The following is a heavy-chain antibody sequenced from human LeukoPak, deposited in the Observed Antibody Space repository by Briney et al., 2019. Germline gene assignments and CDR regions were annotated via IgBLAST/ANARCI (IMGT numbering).Heavy chain of an antibody. CDR2: IYDSGST. CDR3: ARRDGSNLPPDH. J-gene: IGHJ4*02. CDR1: GGSISSYN. V-gene: IGHV4-59*01. D-gene: IGHD5-24*01. Sequence: SETLCLTCTVSGGSISSYNWSWVRQLPGKRLEWVGYIYDSGSTNYNPSLKSRVTMSADTSKNQFSLKLSSVTAADTAVYYCARRDGSNLPPDHWGQGTLVTVSS.